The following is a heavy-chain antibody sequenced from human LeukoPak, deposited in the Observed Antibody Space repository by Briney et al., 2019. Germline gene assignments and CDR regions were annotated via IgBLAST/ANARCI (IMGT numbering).Heavy chain of an antibody. J-gene: IGHJ4*02. Sequence: PGESLRLSCAASGFTFTTYWMSWVRQLPGKGLEGVANINQDGTEKYYVDSVKGRFTISRDNAKNSLDLQMNSLRVEDTGIYYCVKVAKYYYGSETYYFFEHWGQGTPVTASS. CDR1: GFTFTTYW. CDR3: VKVAKYYYGSETYYFFEH. D-gene: IGHD3-10*01. CDR2: INQDGTEK. V-gene: IGHV3-7*01.